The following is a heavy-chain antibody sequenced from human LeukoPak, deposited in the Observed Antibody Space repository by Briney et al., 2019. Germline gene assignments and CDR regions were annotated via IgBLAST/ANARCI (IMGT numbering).Heavy chain of an antibody. CDR1: GFNFDNFA. CDR3: ASSGRYSRSWYSDY. Sequence: GGSLRLSCVVSGFNFDNFAMHWVRQPLGKGLEWVAVISHDGRTKYYADSMKGRITISRDNAKNSLYLQMNSLRAEDTAVYYCASSGRYSRSWYSDYWGQGTLVTVSS. J-gene: IGHJ4*02. D-gene: IGHD6-13*01. CDR2: ISHDGRTK. V-gene: IGHV3-30*04.